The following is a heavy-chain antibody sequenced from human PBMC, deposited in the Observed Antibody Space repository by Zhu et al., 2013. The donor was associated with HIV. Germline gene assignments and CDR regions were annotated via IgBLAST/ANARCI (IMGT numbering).Heavy chain of an antibody. Sequence: QVQLVQSGAEVKKPGSSVKVSCKASGGTFSSYAISWVRQAPGQGLEWMGGIIPIFGTANYAQKFQGRVTITADKSTSTAYMELSSLRSEDTAVYYCARLHTIYDSSGYYFDYWGQGTLVTVSS. V-gene: IGHV1-69*06. CDR3: ARLHTIYDSSGYYFDY. CDR1: GGTFSSYA. D-gene: IGHD3-22*01. J-gene: IGHJ4*02. CDR2: IIPIFGTA.